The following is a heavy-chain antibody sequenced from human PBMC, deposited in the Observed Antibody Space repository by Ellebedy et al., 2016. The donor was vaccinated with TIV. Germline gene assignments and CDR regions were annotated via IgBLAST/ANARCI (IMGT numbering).Heavy chain of an antibody. CDR3: ARGINVDTAMVFPY. CDR1: GYTFTGYY. J-gene: IGHJ4*02. D-gene: IGHD5-18*01. Sequence: ASVKVSCXASGYTFTGYYMHWVRQAPGQGLEWMGWINPNSGGTNYAQKFQGRVTMTRDTSISTAYMELSRLRSDDTAVYYCARGINVDTAMVFPYWGQGTLVTVSS. V-gene: IGHV1-2*02. CDR2: INPNSGGT.